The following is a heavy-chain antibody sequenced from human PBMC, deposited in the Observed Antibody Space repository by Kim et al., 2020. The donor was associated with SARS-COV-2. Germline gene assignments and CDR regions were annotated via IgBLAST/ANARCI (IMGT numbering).Heavy chain of an antibody. V-gene: IGHV1-8*01. CDR1: GYTFTSYD. J-gene: IGHJ4*02. D-gene: IGHD3-10*01. CDR2: MNPNSGNT. Sequence: ASVKVSCKASGYTFTSYDINWVRQATGQGLEWMGWMNPNSGNTGYAQKFQGRVTMTRNTSISTAYMELSSLRSEDTAVYYCARGYRVTMVRGVLGVIWGQGTLVTVSS. CDR3: ARGYRVTMVRGVLGVI.